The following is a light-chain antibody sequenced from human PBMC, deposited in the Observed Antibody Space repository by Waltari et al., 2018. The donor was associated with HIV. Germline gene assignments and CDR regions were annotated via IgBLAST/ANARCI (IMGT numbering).Light chain of an antibody. CDR3: CAYACSSTFVL. CDR2: HID. J-gene: IGLJ2*01. Sequence: QSALTQPASVSGSPGQSITISCTGTSTDIGTYNLVSWYQHLPGKAPKLVISHIDKRPSAVSHRFSGSKSGDPASLTISGLQADDEADYSCCAYACSSTFVLFGGGTTLTVL. V-gene: IGLV2-23*02. CDR1: STDIGTYNL.